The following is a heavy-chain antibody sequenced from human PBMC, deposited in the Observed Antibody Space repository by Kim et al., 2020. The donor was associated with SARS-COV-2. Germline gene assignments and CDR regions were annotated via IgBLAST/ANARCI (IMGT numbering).Heavy chain of an antibody. D-gene: IGHD3-3*01. CDR3: AKAPGGIEWYYFDY. CDR2: ISYDGSNK. CDR1: GFTFSSYG. J-gene: IGHJ4*02. Sequence: GGSLRLSCAASGFTFSSYGMHWVRQAPGKGLEWVAVISYDGSNKYYADSVKVRFTISRDNSKNTLYLQMNSLRAEDTAVYYCAKAPGGIEWYYFDYWGQGTLVTVSS. V-gene: IGHV3-30*18.